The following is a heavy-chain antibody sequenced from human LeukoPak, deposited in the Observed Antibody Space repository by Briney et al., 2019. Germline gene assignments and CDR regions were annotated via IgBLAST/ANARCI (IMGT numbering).Heavy chain of an antibody. J-gene: IGHJ5*02. CDR3: ARDRITMVRGVKSYNWFDP. CDR1: GGTFTSYY. D-gene: IGHD3-10*01. CDR2: INPSGGST. Sequence: ASVKVSCKASGGTFTSYYMHWVRQAPGQGLEWMGIINPSGGSTSYAQKFQGRVTMTRDTSTSTVYMELSSLRSEDTAVYYCARDRITMVRGVKSYNWFDPWGQGTLVTVSS. V-gene: IGHV1-46*01.